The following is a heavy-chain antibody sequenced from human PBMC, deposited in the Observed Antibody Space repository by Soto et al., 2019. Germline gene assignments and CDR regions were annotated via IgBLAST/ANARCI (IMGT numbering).Heavy chain of an antibody. D-gene: IGHD2-2*02. Sequence: SETLSLTCAVYGGSFSGYYWSWIRQPPGKXLEWIGEINHSGSTNYNPSLKSRVTISVDTSKNQFSLKLSSVTAADTAVYYCARGPGCSSTSCYTYYYYYYGMDVWGQGTTVTVSS. J-gene: IGHJ6*02. CDR2: INHSGST. CDR1: GGSFSGYY. V-gene: IGHV4-34*01. CDR3: ARGPGCSSTSCYTYYYYYYGMDV.